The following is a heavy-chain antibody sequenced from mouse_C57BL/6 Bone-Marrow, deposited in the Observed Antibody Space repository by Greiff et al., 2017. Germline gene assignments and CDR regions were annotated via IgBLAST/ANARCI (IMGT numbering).Heavy chain of an antibody. J-gene: IGHJ3*01. CDR3: ARTWLLPLFAY. D-gene: IGHD2-3*01. V-gene: IGHV1-66*01. CDR1: GYSFTSYY. CDR2: IYPGSGNT. Sequence: QVQLQQSGPELVKPGASVKISCKASGYSFTSYYIHWVKQRPGQGLEWIGWIYPGSGNTKYNEKFQGKATLTADTSSSTAYLQLSSLTSEDSAVNYCARTWLLPLFAYWGQGTLVTVSA.